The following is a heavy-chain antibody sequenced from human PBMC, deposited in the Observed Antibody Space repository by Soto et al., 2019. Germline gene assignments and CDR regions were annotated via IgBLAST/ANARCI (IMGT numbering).Heavy chain of an antibody. CDR3: ARDTGTGFGY. CDR1: GFTFSSYA. CDR2: ISYDGSNK. V-gene: IGHV3-30-3*01. D-gene: IGHD1-1*01. J-gene: IGHJ4*02. Sequence: SLRLSCAASGFTFSSYAMHWVRQAPGKGLEWVAVISYDGSNKYYADSVKGRFTISRDNSKNTLYLQMNSLRAEDTAVYYCARDTGTGFGYWGQGTLVTVSS.